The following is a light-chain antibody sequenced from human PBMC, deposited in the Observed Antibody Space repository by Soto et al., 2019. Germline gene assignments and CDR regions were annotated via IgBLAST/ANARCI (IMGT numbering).Light chain of an antibody. CDR2: DVS. CDR3: FSFAGNYTFVG. V-gene: IGLV2-11*01. Sequence: QSVLTQPRSVSGSPGQSVTISCTGTSSDVGGYNHVSWYQQHPGKAPKLMIYDVSKRPSGVPDRFSGSKSGNPASLTISGRQAEDDGDYYRFSFAGNYTFVGFGGGTQLTVL. J-gene: IGLJ2*01. CDR1: SSDVGGYNH.